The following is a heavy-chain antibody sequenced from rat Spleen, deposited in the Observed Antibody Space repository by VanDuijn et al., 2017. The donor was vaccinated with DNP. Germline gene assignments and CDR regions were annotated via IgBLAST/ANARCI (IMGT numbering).Heavy chain of an antibody. J-gene: IGHJ3*01. Sequence: EVKLVESGGGLVQPGRSLKLSCAASGLNFNDYWMGWVRQAPGKGLKWIGEINKDSSIINYSPSLQDRFTISRDNAQNSLFLRMIKLGSEDTAIYYCVTRGTGSDNWVADWGQGTPVTVSS. V-gene: IGHV4-2*01. CDR2: INKDSSII. CDR1: GLNFNDYW. CDR3: VTRGTGSDNWVAD. D-gene: IGHD5-1*01.